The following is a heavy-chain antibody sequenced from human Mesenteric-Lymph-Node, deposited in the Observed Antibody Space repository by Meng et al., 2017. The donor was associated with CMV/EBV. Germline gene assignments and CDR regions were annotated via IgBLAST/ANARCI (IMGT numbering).Heavy chain of an antibody. CDR1: GFTFDDYA. CDR3: AKDLGVGHYYYGMDV. J-gene: IGHJ6*02. V-gene: IGHV3-9*01. Sequence: SLKISCAASGFTFDDYAMHWVRQAPGKGLEWVSGISWNSGSIGYADSVKGRFTISRDNAKNSLYLQMNSLRAEDTALYYCAKDLGVGHYYYGMDVWGQGTTVTVSS. CDR2: ISWNSGSI. D-gene: IGHD3-10*01.